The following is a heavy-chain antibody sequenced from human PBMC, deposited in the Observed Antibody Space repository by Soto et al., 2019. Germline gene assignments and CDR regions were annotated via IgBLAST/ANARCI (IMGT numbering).Heavy chain of an antibody. CDR2: IYYSGST. D-gene: IGHD6-13*01. V-gene: IGHV4-39*01. Sequence: QLQLQESGPGLVKPSETLSLTCTVSGGSISSSSYYWGWIRQPPGKGLEWIGSIYYSGSTYYNPSLKSRVTISVDTSKNQFSLKLSSVTAADTAVYYCARLRVGIAAAGNWAGYYYYGMDVWGQGTTVTVSS. CDR3: ARLRVGIAAAGNWAGYYYYGMDV. J-gene: IGHJ6*02. CDR1: GGSISSSSYY.